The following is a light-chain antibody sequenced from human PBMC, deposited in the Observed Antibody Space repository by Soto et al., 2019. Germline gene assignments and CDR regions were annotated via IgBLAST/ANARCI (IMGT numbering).Light chain of an antibody. J-gene: IGLJ2*01. Sequence: QSALTQPASVSGSPGQSITISCTGSSSDVGGYNLVSWYQQHPGKAPKLMIYEGTTRPSGVSNRFSGSKSGDTASLTISGLQAADEADYYCCSYAGSSTFVVFGGGTKLTVL. CDR2: EGT. CDR3: CSYAGSSTFVV. CDR1: SSDVGGYNL. V-gene: IGLV2-23*01.